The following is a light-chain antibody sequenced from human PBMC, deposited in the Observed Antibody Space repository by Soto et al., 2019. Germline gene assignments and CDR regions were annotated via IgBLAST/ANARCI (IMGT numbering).Light chain of an antibody. CDR2: AAS. CDR3: QKYTNVPT. Sequence: DIQMTQSPSSLSASVGDRVTITCRASQGISNYLAWYQQIPGKVPKLLISAASTLRSGVPSRFSGSGSGTDFTITISSPQPEDVATYYCQKYTNVPTFGGGTKVEIK. CDR1: QGISNY. J-gene: IGKJ4*01. V-gene: IGKV1-27*01.